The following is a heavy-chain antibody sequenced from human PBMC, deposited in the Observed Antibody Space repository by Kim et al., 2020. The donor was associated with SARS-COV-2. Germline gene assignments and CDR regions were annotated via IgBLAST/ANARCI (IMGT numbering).Heavy chain of an antibody. CDR3: ARIRRGSAARRSNWFDP. D-gene: IGHD6-6*01. V-gene: IGHV4-34*01. Sequence: LKSRVTISVDTSKSQFSLKLSSVTAADTAVYYCARIRRGSAARRSNWFDPWGQGTLVTVSS. J-gene: IGHJ5*02.